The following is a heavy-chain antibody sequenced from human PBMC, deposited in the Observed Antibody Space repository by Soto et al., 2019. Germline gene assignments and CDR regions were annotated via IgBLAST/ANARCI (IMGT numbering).Heavy chain of an antibody. J-gene: IGHJ5*02. D-gene: IGHD5-12*01. Sequence: GASVKVSCKASGGTFSSYAISWVRQAPGQGLEWMGGIIPIFGTANYAQRFQGRVTITADESTSTAYMELSSLRSEDTAVYYCAGRGDGYNYFGPWGQGTLVTVYS. CDR1: GGTFSSYA. CDR2: IIPIFGTA. CDR3: AGRGDGYNYFGP. V-gene: IGHV1-69*13.